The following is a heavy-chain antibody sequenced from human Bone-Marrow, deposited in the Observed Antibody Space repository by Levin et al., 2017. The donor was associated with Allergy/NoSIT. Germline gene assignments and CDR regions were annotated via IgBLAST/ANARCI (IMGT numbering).Heavy chain of an antibody. V-gene: IGHV4-30-2*01. CDR1: GGSISSDGYS. Sequence: SQTLSLPCGVSGGSISSDGYSWTWIRQPPGKGLEWIGYFYHTGSTYYNPSLQSRVAISIDRSKNQFSLKVNSVTAADTAVYYCARKQYYGSGFDYWGQGTLVTVSS. CDR3: ARKQYYGSGFDY. D-gene: IGHD3-10*01. J-gene: IGHJ4*02. CDR2: FYHTGST.